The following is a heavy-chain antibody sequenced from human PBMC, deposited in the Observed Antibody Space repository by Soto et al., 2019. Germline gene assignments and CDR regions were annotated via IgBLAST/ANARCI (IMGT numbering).Heavy chain of an antibody. Sequence: EVQLLESGGGLVQPGGSLRLSCAASGFTFSSYAMSWVRQAPGKGLEWVSAISVSGGSTYYADSVKGRFTISRDNSKNTVYLEMDKLRAEDTAVYYCAKVVGYCNSTTCGSRDYWGQGTLVAVSS. J-gene: IGHJ4*02. CDR2: ISVSGGST. CDR1: GFTFSSYA. V-gene: IGHV3-23*01. CDR3: AKVVGYCNSTTCGSRDY. D-gene: IGHD2-2*01.